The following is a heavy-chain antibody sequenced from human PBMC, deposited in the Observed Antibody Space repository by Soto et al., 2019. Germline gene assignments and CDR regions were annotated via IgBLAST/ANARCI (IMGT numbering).Heavy chain of an antibody. V-gene: IGHV4-59*12. J-gene: IGHJ5*02. D-gene: IGHD1-26*01. CDR2: TASTGNT. CDR1: DGFITSYH. Sequence: SETLSPTCVVSDGFITSYHCSWSRQVLGKGLEWIAYTASTGNTNYNPSLKRRVTKSMDPSKNQSSLKLTSMTASDTHVYYCARDKHAGITHYFDPWGQGTLVTVSS. CDR3: ARDKHAGITHYFDP.